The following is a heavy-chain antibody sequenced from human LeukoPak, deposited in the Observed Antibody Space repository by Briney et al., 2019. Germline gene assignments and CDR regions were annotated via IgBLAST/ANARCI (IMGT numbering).Heavy chain of an antibody. J-gene: IGHJ4*02. V-gene: IGHV1-3*02. CDR3: ARGSGYIINY. D-gene: IGHD5-12*01. Sequence: ASVKVPCKTSGYTFTNYAIHWLRQAPGQSLQWLGWSSGDNVHTKYSQEFQGRVTITKDTSASTAYMELSSLKSEDKAVYYCARGSGYIINYWGQGTLVTVSS. CDR1: GYTFTNYA. CDR2: SSGDNVHT.